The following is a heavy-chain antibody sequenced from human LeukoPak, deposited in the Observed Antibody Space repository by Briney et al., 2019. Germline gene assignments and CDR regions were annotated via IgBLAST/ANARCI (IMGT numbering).Heavy chain of an antibody. V-gene: IGHV4-39*07. CDR1: GGSISSGSYY. J-gene: IGHJ6*03. CDR3: ARGGGVTDYYYYYYMDV. D-gene: IGHD2-8*02. CDR2: IYHSGST. Sequence: SETLSLTCTVSGGSISSGSYYWGWIRQPPGKGLEWIGSIYHSGSTYYNPSPKSRVTISVDTSKDQFSLKLSSVTAADTAVYYCARGGGVTDYYYYYYMDVWGKGTTVTVSS.